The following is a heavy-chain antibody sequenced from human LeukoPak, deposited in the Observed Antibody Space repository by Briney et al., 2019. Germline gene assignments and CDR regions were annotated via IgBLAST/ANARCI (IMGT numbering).Heavy chain of an antibody. Sequence: GASVKVSCKASGGTFSSYAISWVRQAPGQGLEWMGGIIPIFGTANYAQKFQGRVTITTDESTSTAYMELSSLRAEDTAVYYCAREIGLERDYWGQGTLVTVSS. CDR3: AREIGLERDY. D-gene: IGHD1-1*01. CDR2: IIPIFGTA. V-gene: IGHV1-69*05. J-gene: IGHJ4*02. CDR1: GGTFSSYA.